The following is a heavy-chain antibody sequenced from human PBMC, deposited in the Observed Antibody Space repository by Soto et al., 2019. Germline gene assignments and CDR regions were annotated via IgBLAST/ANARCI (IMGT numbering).Heavy chain of an antibody. V-gene: IGHV5-51*01. Sequence: GESLKISCKAIGYTFTNYWIGWVRQTPGKGLEWMGIIFPGDSDTRYNPSFEGQVTVSADESISTAYLQWNTLKASDTAMYYCVRPNFGELTHFDFWGQGTLVTVSS. D-gene: IGHD3-16*01. CDR1: GYTFTNYW. CDR3: VRPNFGELTHFDF. J-gene: IGHJ4*02. CDR2: IFPGDSDT.